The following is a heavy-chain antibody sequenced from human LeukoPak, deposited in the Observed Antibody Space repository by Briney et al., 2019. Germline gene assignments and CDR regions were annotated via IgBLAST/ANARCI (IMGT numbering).Heavy chain of an antibody. V-gene: IGHV3-23*01. Sequence: PGGSLRLSCVGSGFTFRSHAMSWVRQAPEKGLEFVSGIYENGGTTYYADSVKGRFTISRDNAKNSLYLQMNSLRAEDTAVYYCAKDLVPAAPAYYGMDVWGQGTTVTVSS. CDR3: AKDLVPAAPAYYGMDV. D-gene: IGHD2-2*01. CDR2: IYENGGTT. CDR1: GFTFRSHA. J-gene: IGHJ6*02.